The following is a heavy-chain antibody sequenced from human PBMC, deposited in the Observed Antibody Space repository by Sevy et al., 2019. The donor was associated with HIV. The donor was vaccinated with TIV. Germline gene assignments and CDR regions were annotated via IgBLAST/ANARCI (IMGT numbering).Heavy chain of an antibody. V-gene: IGHV1-2*02. CDR1: GYTFTGYY. D-gene: IGHD3-3*01. J-gene: IGHJ6*02. CDR2: INPNSGGT. Sequence: ASVKVSCKASGYTFTGYYMHWVRQAPGQGLEWMGWINPNSGGTNYAQKFQGRVTMTRDTSISTAYMELSRQRSDDTAVYYCARDRGLLRFLEWLLYRSYYYGMDVWGQGTTVTVSS. CDR3: ARDRGLLRFLEWLLYRSYYYGMDV.